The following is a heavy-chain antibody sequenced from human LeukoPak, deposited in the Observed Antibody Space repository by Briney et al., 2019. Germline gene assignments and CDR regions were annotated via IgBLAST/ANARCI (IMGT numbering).Heavy chain of an antibody. J-gene: IGHJ4*02. CDR1: GGSVSSGGYY. D-gene: IGHD5-24*01. CDR2: IYYSGST. V-gene: IGHV4-31*03. CDR3: ARGAVEMATIGILDY. Sequence: SQTLSLTCTVSGGSVSSGGYYWSWIRQHPGKGLEWIGYIYYSGSTYYNPSLKSRVTISVDTSKNQFSLKLSSVTAADTAVYYCARGAVEMATIGILDYWGQGTLVTVSS.